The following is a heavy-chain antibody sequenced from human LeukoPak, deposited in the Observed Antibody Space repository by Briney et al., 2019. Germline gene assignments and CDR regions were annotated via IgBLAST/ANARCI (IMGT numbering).Heavy chain of an antibody. Sequence: GGSLTLSCAVSGFTFSSYWMSWVRQAPGKGLEWVANIKQDGSEKYLVDSVKGRFTISRDNAKNSLYLQMESLRAEDTAVYYCARGEYYYDGGYWGQGTLVTVSS. J-gene: IGHJ4*02. CDR2: IKQDGSEK. CDR1: GFTFSSYW. CDR3: ARGEYYYDGGY. D-gene: IGHD3-22*01. V-gene: IGHV3-7*04.